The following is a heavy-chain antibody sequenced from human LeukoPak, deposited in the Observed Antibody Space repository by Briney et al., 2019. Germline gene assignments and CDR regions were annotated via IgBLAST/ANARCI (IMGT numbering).Heavy chain of an antibody. J-gene: IGHJ3*02. CDR2: ISGSGGST. CDR3: AKDRSSSWYQDAFDI. CDR1: GFTFSSYA. Sequence: GSLRLSCAASGFTFSSYAMSWVRQAPGKGLEWVSAISGSGGSTYYVDSVKGRFTISRDNSKNTLYLQMNSLRAEDTAVYYCAKDRSSSWYQDAFDIWGQGTMVTVSS. D-gene: IGHD6-13*01. V-gene: IGHV3-23*01.